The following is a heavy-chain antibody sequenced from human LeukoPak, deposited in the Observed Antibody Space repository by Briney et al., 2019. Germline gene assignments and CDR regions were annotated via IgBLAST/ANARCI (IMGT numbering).Heavy chain of an antibody. D-gene: IGHD3-10*01. CDR2: IYYSGST. CDR3: ARDHPPWFGESIKFDY. J-gene: IGHJ4*02. CDR1: GGSISSSSYY. Sequence: PSETLSLTCTVSGGSISSSSYYWGWIRQPPGKGLEWIGSIYYSGSTYYNPSLKSRVTISVDTSKNQFSLKLSSVTAADTAVYYCARDHPPWFGESIKFDYWGQGTLVTVSS. V-gene: IGHV4-39*07.